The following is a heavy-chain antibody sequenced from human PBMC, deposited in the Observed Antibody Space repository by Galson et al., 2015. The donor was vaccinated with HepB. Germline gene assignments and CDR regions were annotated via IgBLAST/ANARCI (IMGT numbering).Heavy chain of an antibody. CDR3: ARGERLLRNWFDP. J-gene: IGHJ5*02. CDR2: ISSSSSTI. CDR1: GFTFSSYS. V-gene: IGHV3-48*04. D-gene: IGHD3-16*01. Sequence: SLRLSCAASGFTFSSYSMNWVRQAPGKGLEWVSYISSSSSTIYYADSVKGRFTISRDNAKNSLYLQMNSLRAEDTAVYYCARGERLLRNWFDPWGQGTLVTVSS.